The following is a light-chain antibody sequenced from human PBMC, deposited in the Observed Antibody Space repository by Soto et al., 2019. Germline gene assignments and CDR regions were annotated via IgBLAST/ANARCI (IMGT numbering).Light chain of an antibody. J-gene: IGLJ2*01. Sequence: QSALTQPASVSGSPGQSIAISCTGTSSDVGGYDQVSWYQQHPGKVPKLMIYAVSNRPSGVSDRFSGSQSGNTASLTISGLQAEDEADYYCSSYTGSGTFFVGGTKLTVL. CDR1: SSDVGGYDQ. CDR2: AVS. CDR3: SSYTGSGTF. V-gene: IGLV2-14*01.